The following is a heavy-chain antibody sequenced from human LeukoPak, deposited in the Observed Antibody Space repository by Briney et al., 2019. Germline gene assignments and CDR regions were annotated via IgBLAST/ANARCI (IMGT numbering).Heavy chain of an antibody. Sequence: SETLSLTCTVSGDSISSDYWSWIRQPPGQGLEWIGYIYRFGNTDYNPSLMRRVTISLYTSKKQLSLNLTSVTAADTAVYYCAGRGQRYFRDWGQGTLVTVSS. CDR3: AGRGQRYFRD. V-gene: IGHV4-4*08. CDR1: GDSISSDY. CDR2: IYRFGNT. J-gene: IGHJ1*01.